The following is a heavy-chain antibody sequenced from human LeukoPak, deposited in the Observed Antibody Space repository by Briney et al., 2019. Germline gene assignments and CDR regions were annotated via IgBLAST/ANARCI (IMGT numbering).Heavy chain of an antibody. CDR3: ARDRYSGYEYYFDY. V-gene: IGHV1-18*01. CDR1: GYTFTSYG. J-gene: IGHJ4*02. Sequence: GASVKISCKASGYTFTSYGISWVRQAPGQGLEWMGWISAYNGNTNYAQKLQGRVTMTTDTSTSTAYMELRSPRSDDTAVYYCARDRYSGYEYYFDYWGQGTLVTVSS. D-gene: IGHD5-12*01. CDR2: ISAYNGNT.